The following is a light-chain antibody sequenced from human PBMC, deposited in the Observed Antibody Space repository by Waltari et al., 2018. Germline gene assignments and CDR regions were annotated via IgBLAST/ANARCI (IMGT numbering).Light chain of an antibody. Sequence: QSALTQPASVSGSPGQSISISCTGTSSDVGSYNLVSWYQQHPDKAPKLMLYEDTKRPSGVSNRFSGSKSGTTASLTISGLQAEDEADYYCCSYAGSSTLVFGGGTKLTVL. J-gene: IGLJ3*02. CDR1: SSDVGSYNL. CDR2: EDT. CDR3: CSYAGSSTLV. V-gene: IGLV2-23*01.